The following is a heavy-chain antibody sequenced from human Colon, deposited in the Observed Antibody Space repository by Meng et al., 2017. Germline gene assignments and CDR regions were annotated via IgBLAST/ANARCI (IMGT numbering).Heavy chain of an antibody. CDR1: GCTFTNYA. CDR2: LTRSGGST. Sequence: GGSLRLSCAASGCTFTNYAMSWVRQAPGKGLEWVSSLTRSGGSTYYPDSVKGRFTISRDNSKNTVYLQMDSLRAEDTALYYCAAGGDSSGWFFDYWGQGTLVTVSS. CDR3: AAGGDSSGWFFDY. J-gene: IGHJ4*02. V-gene: IGHV3-23*01. D-gene: IGHD6-19*01.